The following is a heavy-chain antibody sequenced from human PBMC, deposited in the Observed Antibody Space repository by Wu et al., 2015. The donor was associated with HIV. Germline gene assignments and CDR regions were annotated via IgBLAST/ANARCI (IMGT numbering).Heavy chain of an antibody. CDR1: GYTFTSYG. V-gene: IGHV1-18*01. CDR3: AREALWFGELLLGEVGVDY. Sequence: QVQLVQSGAEVKKPGASVKVSCKASGYTFTSYGISWVRQAPGQGLEWMGWISAYNGNTNYAQKLQGRVTMTTDTSTSTAYMELRSLRSDDTAVYYCAREALWFGELLLGEVGVDYWGQGTLVTVSS. CDR2: ISAYNGNT. D-gene: IGHD3-10*01. J-gene: IGHJ4*02.